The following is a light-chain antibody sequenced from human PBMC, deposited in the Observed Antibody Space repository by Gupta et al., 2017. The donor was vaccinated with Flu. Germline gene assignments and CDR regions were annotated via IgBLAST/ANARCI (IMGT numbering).Light chain of an antibody. Sequence: IVLTQSPGTLSLSPGARATLSCRASQSLSANFLAWYQQKPGQAPRLLMYGSSSRATGIPDRFSGSGSGTDFTLTISRLEPEDAAVYYCQRHGGSPKWAFGQGTKVEIK. V-gene: IGKV3-20*01. CDR1: QSLSANF. CDR3: QRHGGSPKWA. CDR2: GSS. J-gene: IGKJ1*01.